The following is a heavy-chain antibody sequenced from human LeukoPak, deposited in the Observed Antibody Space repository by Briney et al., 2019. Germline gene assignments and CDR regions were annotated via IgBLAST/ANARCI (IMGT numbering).Heavy chain of an antibody. D-gene: IGHD3-9*01. CDR2: IHYTGRT. V-gene: IGHV4-59*12. J-gene: IGHJ4*02. CDR1: GGSINNYY. CDR3: ARGGGGYFDWDSYYFDY. Sequence: SETLSLTCTVSGGSINNYYWIWIRQPPGKGLEWIGYIHYTGRTNYNPYNPSLKSRVAISVDTSNNQFSLKLSSVTAADTAVYYCARGGGGYFDWDSYYFDYWGQGTLVTVSS.